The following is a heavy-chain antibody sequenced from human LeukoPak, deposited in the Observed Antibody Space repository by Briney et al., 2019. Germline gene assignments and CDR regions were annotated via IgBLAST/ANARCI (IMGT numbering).Heavy chain of an antibody. CDR1: GGSISSGGYY. V-gene: IGHV4-31*03. CDR2: IYYSGST. Sequence: SETLSLTCTVSGGSISSGGYYWSWIRQHPGKGLEWIGYIYYSGSTYYNPSLKSRVTISVDTSKNQFSLKLSSVTAADTAVYYCARGRIRFLEWSTQYYFDYWGQGTLVTVSS. CDR3: ARGRIRFLEWSTQYYFDY. J-gene: IGHJ4*02. D-gene: IGHD3-3*01.